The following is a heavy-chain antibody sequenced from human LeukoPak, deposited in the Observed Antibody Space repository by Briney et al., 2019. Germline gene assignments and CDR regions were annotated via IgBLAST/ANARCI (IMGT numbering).Heavy chain of an antibody. D-gene: IGHD3-10*01. CDR3: ARVLGGRNTRAPMVRGVILP. Sequence: PSETLSLTCTVSGYSISSGYYWSWIRQPPGKGLEWIGEINHSGSTNYNPSLKSRVTISVDTSKNQFSLKLSSVTAADTAVYYCARVLGGRNTRAPMVRGVILPWGQGTLVTVSS. CDR1: GYSISSGYY. J-gene: IGHJ5*02. V-gene: IGHV4-38-2*02. CDR2: INHSGST.